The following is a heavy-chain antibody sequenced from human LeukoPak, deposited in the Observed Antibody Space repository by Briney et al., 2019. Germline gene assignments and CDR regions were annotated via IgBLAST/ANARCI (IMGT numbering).Heavy chain of an antibody. J-gene: IGHJ3*02. D-gene: IGHD6-13*01. V-gene: IGHV3-74*01. CDR3: ARARGSSWSTDAFDI. Sequence: GGSLGLSCAASGFTFSSYWMHWVRQVPNQGLMWVSRINSDETISEYVDSVSGRFTISRDNAKNSIYVQMKSLRAEDTAVYYCARARGSSWSTDAFDIWGQGTMVTVSS. CDR2: INSDETIS. CDR1: GFTFSSYW.